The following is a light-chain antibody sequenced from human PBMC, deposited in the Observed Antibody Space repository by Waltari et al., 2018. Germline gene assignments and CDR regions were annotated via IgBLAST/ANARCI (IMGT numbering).Light chain of an antibody. CDR2: HAS. Sequence: EIVLTQSPGSLSLSPGERATLSCRASQSVSKYLAWYQQKPGQAPRLLIYHASSRATGIPDRFSGSGFGTDFSLTISRLEPEDFEVYYCQKYESLPATFGQGTKVEIK. CDR1: QSVSKY. V-gene: IGKV3-20*01. J-gene: IGKJ1*01. CDR3: QKYESLPAT.